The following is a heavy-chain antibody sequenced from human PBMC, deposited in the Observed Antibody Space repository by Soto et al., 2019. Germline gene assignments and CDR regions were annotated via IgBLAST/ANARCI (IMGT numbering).Heavy chain of an antibody. CDR1: GYTLTELS. CDR3: ATYLGYCSGGSCYRPYYYYYYMDV. Sequence: QVQLVQSGAEVKKPGASVKVSCKVSGYTLTELSMHWVRQAPGKGLEWMGGFDPEDGETIYAQKFQGRVTMTEDTSTDTAYRELSSLRSEDTAVYYCATYLGYCSGGSCYRPYYYYYYMDVWGKGTTVTVSS. J-gene: IGHJ6*03. D-gene: IGHD2-15*01. V-gene: IGHV1-24*01. CDR2: FDPEDGET.